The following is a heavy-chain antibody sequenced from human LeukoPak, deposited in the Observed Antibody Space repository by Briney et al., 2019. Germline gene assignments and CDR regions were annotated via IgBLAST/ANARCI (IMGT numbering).Heavy chain of an antibody. V-gene: IGHV4-39*01. CDR3: ARHVYGEYGPGDY. CDR2: IRNSGNT. CDR1: GGSFSSSSHF. J-gene: IGHJ4*02. D-gene: IGHD4-17*01. Sequence: SETLSLTCTVSGGSFSSSSHFWGWLRQPPGRGLEWIGSIRNSGNTYYSPSLRSRVTISVDTSKNQFSLKLSSVTAADTAVYYCARHVYGEYGPGDYWGQGILVTVSS.